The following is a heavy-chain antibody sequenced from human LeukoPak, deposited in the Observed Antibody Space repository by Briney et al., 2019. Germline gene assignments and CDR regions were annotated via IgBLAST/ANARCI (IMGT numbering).Heavy chain of an antibody. J-gene: IGHJ4*02. D-gene: IGHD3-22*01. V-gene: IGHV3-53*01. CDR2: IYSGGST. CDR1: GFTVSSNY. CDR3: ARRPDYYDSSGYYYVVDY. Sequence: GGSLRLSCAASGFTVSSNYMSWVRQAPGKGLEWVSVIYSGGSTYYADSVKGRFTISRDNSKNTLYLQMNSLRAEDTAVYYCARRPDYYDSSGYYYVVDYWGQGTLVTVSS.